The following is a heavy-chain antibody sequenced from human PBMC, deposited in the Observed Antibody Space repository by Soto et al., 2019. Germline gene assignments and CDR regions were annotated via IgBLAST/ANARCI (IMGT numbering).Heavy chain of an antibody. Sequence: ESGGGLVQPGGSVRLSCVVSGFTFSSYEMNWVRQAPGKGLEWVSYITGSGNTKYYADSVKGRFTISRDNAKNSLYLQMNSVRAEDTAVYYCARDYCDGGSCYTGTDAFDIWGQGTMVTVSS. CDR1: GFTFSSYE. CDR2: ITGSGNTK. J-gene: IGHJ3*02. CDR3: ARDYCDGGSCYTGTDAFDI. D-gene: IGHD2-15*01. V-gene: IGHV3-48*03.